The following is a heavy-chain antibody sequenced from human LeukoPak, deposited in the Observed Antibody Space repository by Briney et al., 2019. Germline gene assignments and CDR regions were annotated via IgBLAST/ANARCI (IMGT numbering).Heavy chain of an antibody. CDR2: INPTSGGT. Sequence: ASVKVSCKASGYTFTGYYMHWVRQAPGQGLEWMGWINPTSGGTKYAQKFQGRVTMTRDTSISTAYMELSRLRSDDTAVYYCARSQWLIDASIDYWGQGTLVIVSS. CDR1: GYTFTGYY. D-gene: IGHD6-19*01. V-gene: IGHV1-2*02. CDR3: ARSQWLIDASIDY. J-gene: IGHJ4*02.